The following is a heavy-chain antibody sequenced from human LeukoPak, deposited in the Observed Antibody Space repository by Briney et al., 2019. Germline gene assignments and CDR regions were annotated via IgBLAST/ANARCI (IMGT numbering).Heavy chain of an antibody. CDR3: ANSDYGGNFEGFFDY. D-gene: IGHD4-23*01. J-gene: IGHJ4*02. V-gene: IGHV3-23*01. CDR2: ISGSGGST. Sequence: GGSLRLSCAASGFTFSTYAMSWVRQAPGKGLEWVSAISGSGGSTYYADSVKGRFTISRDNSKNTLYLQMNSLRAEDTAVYYCANSDYGGNFEGFFDYWGQGTLVTVSS. CDR1: GFTFSTYA.